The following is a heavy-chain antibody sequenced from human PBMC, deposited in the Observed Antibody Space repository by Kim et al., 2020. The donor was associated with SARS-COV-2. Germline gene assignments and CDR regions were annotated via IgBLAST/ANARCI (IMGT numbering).Heavy chain of an antibody. CDR1: GFTFSNAW. Sequence: GGSLRLSCAASGFTFSNAWMSWVRQAPGKGLEWVGRIKSKTDGGTTDYAAPVKGRFTISRDDSKNTLYLQMNSLKTEDTAVYYCTTGSTLPSDYYYGMDVWGQGTTVTVSS. CDR3: TTGSTLPSDYYYGMDV. CDR2: IKSKTDGGTT. V-gene: IGHV3-15*01. J-gene: IGHJ6*02.